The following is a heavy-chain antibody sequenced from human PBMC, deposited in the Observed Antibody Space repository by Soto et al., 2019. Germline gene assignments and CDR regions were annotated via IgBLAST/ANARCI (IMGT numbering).Heavy chain of an antibody. CDR2: ISPHNRNT. Sequence: QVQLVQSGAEVKKPGDSVKVSCKASGYTFGHFYITWVRQAPGQGLEWMGAISPHNRNTNYAEKFRGRVTMTTDTSTTTAYMELRSLGSDDTAVYYCARDEGGYDILTGYYKAHHFDQWGQGALVTVSS. J-gene: IGHJ4*02. V-gene: IGHV1-18*01. CDR3: ARDEGGYDILTGYYKAHHFDQ. CDR1: GYTFGHFY. D-gene: IGHD3-9*01.